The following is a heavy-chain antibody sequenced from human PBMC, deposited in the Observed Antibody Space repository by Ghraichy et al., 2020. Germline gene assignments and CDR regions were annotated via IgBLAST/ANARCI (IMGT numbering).Heavy chain of an antibody. V-gene: IGHV3-23*01. D-gene: IGHD2-2*01. CDR2: IYGGGVGT. CDR1: GFPFSSYA. Sequence: LTCAASGFPFSSYAMSWVRQTPGKGLEWLSAIYGGGVGTYYADSVKGRFTISRDNSKNTLYLQMNSLRADDTAVYYWVKNGGMEKGNYDYAYWAQGTLLTFSS. J-gene: IGHJ1*01. CDR3: VKNGGMEKGNYDYAY.